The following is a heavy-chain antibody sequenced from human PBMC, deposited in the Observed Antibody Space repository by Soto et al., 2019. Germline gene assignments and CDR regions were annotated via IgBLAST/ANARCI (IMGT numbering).Heavy chain of an antibody. V-gene: IGHV3-23*01. CDR1: GFTFSSYA. CDR2: ISGSGGST. D-gene: IGHD2-2*01. CDR3: AKDVVVVQAAMSRIDY. J-gene: IGHJ4*02. Sequence: PGGSLRLSCAASGFTFSSYAMSWVRQAPGKGLEWVSAISGSGGSTYYADSVKGRFTISRDNSKNTLYLQMNSLRAEDTAVYYCAKDVVVVQAAMSRIDYWGQGTLVTVSS.